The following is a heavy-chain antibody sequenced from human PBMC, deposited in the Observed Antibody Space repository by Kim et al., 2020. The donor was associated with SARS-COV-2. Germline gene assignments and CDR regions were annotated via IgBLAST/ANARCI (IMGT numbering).Heavy chain of an antibody. CDR2: ISAYNGNT. V-gene: IGHV1-18*01. J-gene: IGHJ4*02. CDR3: ARGTYYYDSSGYQPGDY. CDR1: GYTFTSYG. D-gene: IGHD3-22*01. Sequence: ASVKVSCKASGYTFTSYGISWVRQAPGQGLEWMGWISAYNGNTNYAQKLQGRVTMTTDTSTSTAYMELRSLRSDDTAVYYCARGTYYYDSSGYQPGDYWGQGTLVTVSS.